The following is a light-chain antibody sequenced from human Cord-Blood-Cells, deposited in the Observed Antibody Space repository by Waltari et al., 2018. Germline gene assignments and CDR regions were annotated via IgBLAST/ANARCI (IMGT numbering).Light chain of an antibody. CDR2: EGS. CDR1: SSDVGRYNL. J-gene: IGLJ1*01. V-gene: IGLV2-23*01. Sequence: QSALTQPASVSGSPGQSITISCTGTSSDVGRYNLLSWYQQHPGKAPKPMIYEGSKRPSGVSNRFSGSKSGNTASLTISGLQAEDEADYYCCSYAGSSTYVFGTGTKVTVL. CDR3: CSYAGSSTYV.